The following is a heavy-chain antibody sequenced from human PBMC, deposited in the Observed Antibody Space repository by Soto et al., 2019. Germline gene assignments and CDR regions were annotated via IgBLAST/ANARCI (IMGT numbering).Heavy chain of an antibody. Sequence: SETLSLTCAVYGGSFSGYYWSWIRQPPGKGLEWIGEINHSGSTNYNPSLKSRVTISVDTSKNQCSLKLSSVTAADTAVYYCARAGYCSGGSCYDYYYYGMDVWGQGTTVTVSS. CDR2: INHSGST. J-gene: IGHJ6*02. CDR1: GGSFSGYY. CDR3: ARAGYCSGGSCYDYYYYGMDV. V-gene: IGHV4-34*01. D-gene: IGHD2-15*01.